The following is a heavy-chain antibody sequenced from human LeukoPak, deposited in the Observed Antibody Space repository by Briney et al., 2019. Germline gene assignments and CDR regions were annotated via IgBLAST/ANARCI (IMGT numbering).Heavy chain of an antibody. J-gene: IGHJ4*02. CDR2: TSAYTGNT. CDR3: GGGGGVVVVINPDY. Sequence: ASVKVSCKASGYTFSSHGISWVRQAPGQGLEWMGWTSAYTGNTKYAQKFQGRVTMTTGTSTSTGYMELRSLTSVDTAVHYCGGGGGVVVVINPDYWGQGTLVTVSS. CDR1: GYTFSSHG. D-gene: IGHD3-22*01. V-gene: IGHV1-18*01.